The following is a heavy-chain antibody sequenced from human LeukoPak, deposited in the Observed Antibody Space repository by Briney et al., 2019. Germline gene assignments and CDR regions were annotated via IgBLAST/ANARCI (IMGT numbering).Heavy chain of an antibody. D-gene: IGHD6-19*01. CDR1: GFTFSKCW. CDR2: INTDGTVT. Sequence: GGSLRLSCAASGFTFSKCWMLWVRQAPGKGLGSVSRINTDGTVTTYADSVKGRFTVSRDNADNTMFLQMNSVRDEDTAVYYCATKQWLAPPPDSWGQGTPVTVSS. J-gene: IGHJ4*02. V-gene: IGHV3-74*01. CDR3: ATKQWLAPPPDS.